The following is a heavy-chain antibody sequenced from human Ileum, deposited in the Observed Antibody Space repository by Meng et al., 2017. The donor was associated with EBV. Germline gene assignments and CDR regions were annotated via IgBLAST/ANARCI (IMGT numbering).Heavy chain of an antibody. CDR3: ATYAIGRGGPGY. CDR1: GGFFRRDKCH. J-gene: IGHJ4*02. CDR2: ISDRISVIP. V-gene: IGHV4-30-4*01. D-gene: IGHD2-15*01. Sequence: QVQDRGPVQWKPSTTPSASCVVSGGFFRRDKCHWSRIRQPQGKGLEWIGFISDRISVIPFYNQSLESRVTLSLDTSKNQFFLKLSSVTAADTAVYYCATYAIGRGGPGYWGQGTLVTVSS.